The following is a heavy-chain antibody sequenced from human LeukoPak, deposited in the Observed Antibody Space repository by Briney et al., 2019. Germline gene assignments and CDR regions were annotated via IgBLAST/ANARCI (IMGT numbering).Heavy chain of an antibody. D-gene: IGHD5-12*01. Sequence: GGSLRLSCAASGFTFSSYEMSWVRQAPGKGLEWVSYISDVGGTHYADSVKGRFTISRDNAKNSLFLQMKSLRAEDTAVYYCARENRGYDGGFDYWGQGTLVTVSS. CDR3: ARENRGYDGGFDY. CDR1: GFTFSSYE. V-gene: IGHV3-48*03. CDR2: ISDVGGT. J-gene: IGHJ4*02.